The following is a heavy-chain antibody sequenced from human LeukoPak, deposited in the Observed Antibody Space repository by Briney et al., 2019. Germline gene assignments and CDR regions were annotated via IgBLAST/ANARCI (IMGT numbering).Heavy chain of an antibody. CDR1: GFTFSNYA. V-gene: IGHV3-30-3*01. Sequence: GGSLRLSCAASGFTFSNYAMHWVRQAPGKGLEWVAVISYDGSNKYYADSVKGRFTISRDNSKNTLYLQMNSLRAEDTAVYYCARESAVWGSFDYWGQGTLVTVSS. J-gene: IGHJ4*02. CDR2: ISYDGSNK. D-gene: IGHD3-16*01. CDR3: ARESAVWGSFDY.